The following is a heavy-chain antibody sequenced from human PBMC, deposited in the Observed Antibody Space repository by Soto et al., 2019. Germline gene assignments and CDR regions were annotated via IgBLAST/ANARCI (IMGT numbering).Heavy chain of an antibody. Sequence: QVQLVQSGAEVKKPGASVKVSCKASGYTFTSYGISWVRQAPGQGLEWMGWISAYNGNTNYAQKLQGRVTMTTDTSTSTAYMELMSMRSDDTAVYYCARATHGSGNTLECWFDPWGQGTLVTVSS. CDR1: GYTFTSYG. D-gene: IGHD3-10*01. CDR2: ISAYNGNT. V-gene: IGHV1-18*01. CDR3: ARATHGSGNTLECWFDP. J-gene: IGHJ5*02.